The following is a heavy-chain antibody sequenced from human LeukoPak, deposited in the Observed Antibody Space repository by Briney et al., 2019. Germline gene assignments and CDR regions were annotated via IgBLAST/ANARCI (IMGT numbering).Heavy chain of an antibody. CDR1: GYTFTSYD. J-gene: IGHJ6*02. V-gene: IGHV1-46*01. D-gene: IGHD3-3*01. CDR3: ARKRVGVLRFLGRRDYYGMDV. CDR2: INPSGGST. Sequence: ASVKVSCKASGYTFTSYDINWVRQAPGQGLEWMGIINPSGGSTSYAQKFQGRVTMTRDTSTSTVYMELSSLRSEDTAVYYCARKRVGVLRFLGRRDYYGMDVWGQGTTVTVSS.